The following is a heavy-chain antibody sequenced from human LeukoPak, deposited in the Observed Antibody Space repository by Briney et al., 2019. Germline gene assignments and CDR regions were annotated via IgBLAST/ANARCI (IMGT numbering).Heavy chain of an antibody. D-gene: IGHD3-10*01. CDR3: ARSYYYGSGSYHLGSWFDP. J-gene: IGHJ5*02. Sequence: SETLSLTCAVSGGSISSGGYSWSWIRQPPGKGLEWIGYIYHSGSTYYNPSLKSRVTISVDRSKNQFSLKLSSVTAADTAVYYCARSYYYGSGSYHLGSWFDPWDQGTLVTVSS. V-gene: IGHV4-30-2*01. CDR2: IYHSGST. CDR1: GGSISSGGYS.